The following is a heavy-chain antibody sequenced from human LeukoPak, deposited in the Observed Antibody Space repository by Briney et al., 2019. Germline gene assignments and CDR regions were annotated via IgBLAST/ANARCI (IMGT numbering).Heavy chain of an antibody. J-gene: IGHJ4*02. V-gene: IGHV1-69*04. CDR2: ITPILGIA. Sequence: SVKVSCKASGGTFSSYAISWVRQAPGQGLEWMGRITPILGIANYAQKFQGRVAITADKSTSTAYMELSSLRSEDTAVYYCARTSAVAGPYYFDYWGQGTLVTVSS. CDR1: GGTFSSYA. D-gene: IGHD6-19*01. CDR3: ARTSAVAGPYYFDY.